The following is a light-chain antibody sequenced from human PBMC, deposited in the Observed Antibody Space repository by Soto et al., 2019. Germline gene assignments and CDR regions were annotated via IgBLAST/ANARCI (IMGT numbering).Light chain of an antibody. Sequence: EIVLTQSPGTVSLSPGERATLSCRASQSISSRYLAWYQQKPGQAPRLLIYSASSRATGIPDRFSGSGSATDFTLTISRLEPEDFAVYYCQQYGTFWTSGGGTKWIS. CDR3: QQYGTFWT. J-gene: IGKJ4*01. CDR2: SAS. CDR1: QSISSRY. V-gene: IGKV3-20*01.